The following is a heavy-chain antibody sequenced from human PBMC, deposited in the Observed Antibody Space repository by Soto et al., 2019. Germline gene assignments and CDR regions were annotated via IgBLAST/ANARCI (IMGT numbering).Heavy chain of an antibody. CDR2: INAGNGNT. CDR1: GYTFANYP. D-gene: IGHD2-15*01. V-gene: IGHV1-3*01. J-gene: IGHJ5*02. CDR3: AKRRGGNPDDWFDP. Sequence: ASVKVSCKASGYTFANYPMHWVRQAPGQRLEWMGWINAGNGNTKYSQKFQGRVTITRDTSASTAYMELSSLRSEDTAVYYCAKRRGGNPDDWFDPWGQGTLVTVSS.